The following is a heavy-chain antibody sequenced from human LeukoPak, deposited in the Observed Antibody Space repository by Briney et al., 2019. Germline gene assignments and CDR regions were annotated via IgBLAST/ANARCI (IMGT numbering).Heavy chain of an antibody. Sequence: SETLPLTCTVSGGSISSYYWSWIRQPPGKGLEWIGYIYYSGSTNYNPSLRSRVTMSVDTSKNQFSLKLSSVTAADTAVYYCARVIDYSNPFDYWGQGTLVTVSS. CDR3: ARVIDYSNPFDY. D-gene: IGHD4-11*01. V-gene: IGHV4-59*01. CDR2: IYYSGST. J-gene: IGHJ4*02. CDR1: GGSISSYY.